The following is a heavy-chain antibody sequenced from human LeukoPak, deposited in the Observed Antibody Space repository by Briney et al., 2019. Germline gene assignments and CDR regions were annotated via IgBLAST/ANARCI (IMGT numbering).Heavy chain of an antibody. V-gene: IGHV3-48*04. Sequence: GGSLRLSCAASGFTFSSYSMNWVRQAPGKGLEWVSYISSSSTIYYADSVKGRFTISRDNAKNSLYLQMNSLRAEDTAVYYCARAHRRVVVIKVLDYWGQGTLVTVSS. CDR1: GFTFSSYS. J-gene: IGHJ4*02. CDR2: ISSSSTI. CDR3: ARAHRRVVVIKVLDY. D-gene: IGHD3-22*01.